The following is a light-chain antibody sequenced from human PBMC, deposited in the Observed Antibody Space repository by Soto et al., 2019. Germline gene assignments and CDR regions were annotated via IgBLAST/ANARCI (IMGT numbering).Light chain of an antibody. V-gene: IGLV2-8*01. CDR1: SSDGGGYNY. J-gene: IGLJ2*01. CDR2: EVS. CDR3: SSYAGSNNLV. Sequence: QSALTQPPSASGSPGQSVTISCTGTSSDGGGYNYVSWYQQHPGKCPKLMIYEVSKPPSGVPDRFSGSTSGNTASMTVTGLQAEDEAAYYCSSYAGSNNLVFGGGTKLTVL.